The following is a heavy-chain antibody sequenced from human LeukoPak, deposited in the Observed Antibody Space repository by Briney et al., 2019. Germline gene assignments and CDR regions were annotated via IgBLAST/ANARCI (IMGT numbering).Heavy chain of an antibody. CDR2: IRYDGSNK. J-gene: IGHJ4*02. CDR1: GFTFSSCG. CDR3: ARENSGYDPYFDC. D-gene: IGHD5-12*01. Sequence: PGGSLRLSCAASGFTFSSCGMHWVRQAPGKGLEWGAFIRYDGSNKYYAESVKGRFTISRDNFKNTLYLQMNSLRAEDTAVYYCARENSGYDPYFDCWGQGTLVTVSS. V-gene: IGHV3-30*02.